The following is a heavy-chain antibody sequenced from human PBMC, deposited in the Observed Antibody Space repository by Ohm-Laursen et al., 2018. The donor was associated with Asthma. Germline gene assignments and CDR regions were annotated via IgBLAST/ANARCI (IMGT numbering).Heavy chain of an antibody. V-gene: IGHV3-23*01. D-gene: IGHD6-6*01. CDR3: AREYSSSSWGDYYYYGMDV. J-gene: IGHJ6*02. CDR2: ISSSGGST. CDR1: GFTFSSYA. Sequence: SLRLSCAASGFTFSSYAMTWVHQAPGKGLEWVSGISSSGGSTSYADGVKGRFIVSRDNSRNTLFLQMNSLRAEDTAVYYCAREYSSSSWGDYYYYGMDVWGQGTTVTVSS.